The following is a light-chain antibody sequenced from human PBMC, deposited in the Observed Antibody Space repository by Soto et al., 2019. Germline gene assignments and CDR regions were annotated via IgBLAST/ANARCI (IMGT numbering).Light chain of an antibody. CDR1: HGISSY. V-gene: IGKV1-9*01. CDR2: GAS. Sequence: DIQLTQSPSFLSASVGDRVTITCRASHGISSYLAWYQQKPGKAPKLLIYGASTLQSGVPSRFSGSGSGTEFTLTISSLQPEDLATYYCQQLTSYPYTFGQGTKLEIK. J-gene: IGKJ2*01. CDR3: QQLTSYPYT.